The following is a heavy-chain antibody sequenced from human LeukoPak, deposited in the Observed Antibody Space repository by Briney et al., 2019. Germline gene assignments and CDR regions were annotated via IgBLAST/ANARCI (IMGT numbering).Heavy chain of an antibody. J-gene: IGHJ6*01. CDR1: GFTLSSFP. Sequence: GTSLRLSCAASGFTLSSFPMHRVRQAPGKGLEWVSAIRGSGGSTYYADSVKGRFTISRDNSKNTLYLQMNSLRAEDTAVYYCATTTLGWGMDVWGQGPTVTVSS. CDR3: ATTTLGWGMDV. V-gene: IGHV3-23*01. CDR2: IRGSGGST. D-gene: IGHD2-21*01.